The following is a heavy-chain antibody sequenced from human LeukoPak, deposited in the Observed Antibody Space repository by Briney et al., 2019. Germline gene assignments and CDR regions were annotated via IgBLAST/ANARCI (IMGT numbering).Heavy chain of an antibody. CDR2: IYRSGTT. CDR3: ARDSSLGTAMDPYWYFDL. CDR1: GGSISSTNW. Sequence: PSGTLSLTCAVSGGSISSTNWWSWARQPPGKGLEWIGEIYRSGTTNYKPSLKSRVTISLDKSRNHFSLKLTSVTAADTAVYYCARDSSLGTAMDPYWYFDLWGRGTLVTVSS. V-gene: IGHV4-4*02. J-gene: IGHJ2*01. D-gene: IGHD5-18*01.